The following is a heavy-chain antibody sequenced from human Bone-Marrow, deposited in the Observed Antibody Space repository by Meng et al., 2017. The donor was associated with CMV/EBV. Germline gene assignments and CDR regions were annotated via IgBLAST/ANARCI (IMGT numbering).Heavy chain of an antibody. Sequence: GESLKISCKGSGYSFTSYWIGWVRQMPGKGLECMGIIYPGDSDTRYSPSFQGQVTISADKSISTAYLQWSSLKASDTAMYYCARHRREMATINPFYSGSPYYYYGMDVWGQGTTVTVSS. D-gene: IGHD5-24*01. CDR2: IYPGDSDT. J-gene: IGHJ6*02. CDR3: ARHRREMATINPFYSGSPYYYYGMDV. V-gene: IGHV5-51*01. CDR1: GYSFTSYW.